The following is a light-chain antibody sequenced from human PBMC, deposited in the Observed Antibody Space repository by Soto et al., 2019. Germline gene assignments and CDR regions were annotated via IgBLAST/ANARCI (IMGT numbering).Light chain of an antibody. J-gene: IGKJ2*01. CDR1: QSVSSGY. CDR2: DAA. CDR3: QQYGRSPYT. V-gene: IGKV3-20*01. Sequence: EIVLTQSPGTLSLSPGERATLSCRASQSVSSGYLAWYQQKPGQAPRLLIHDAANRAIGIPDRFSGSGSGTDFTLTISRLEPEDFAVYYCQQYGRSPYTFGQGTKLETK.